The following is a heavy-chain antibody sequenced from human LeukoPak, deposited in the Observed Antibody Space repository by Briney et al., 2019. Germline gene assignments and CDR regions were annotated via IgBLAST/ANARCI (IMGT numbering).Heavy chain of an antibody. J-gene: IGHJ4*02. CDR1: GFTFSSYG. V-gene: IGHV3-30*03. CDR2: ISYDGSNK. CDR3: ARGDQMATITDR. D-gene: IGHD5-24*01. Sequence: GGSLRLSCAASGFTFSSYGMHWVRQTPGKGLEWVAVISYDGSNKYYADSVKGRFTVSRDNSKNTLYLQMNSLRAEDTAVYCCARGDQMATITDRWGQGTLVTVSS.